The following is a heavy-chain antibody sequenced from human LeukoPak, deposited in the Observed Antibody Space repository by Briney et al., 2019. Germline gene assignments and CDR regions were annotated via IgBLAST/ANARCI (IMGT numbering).Heavy chain of an antibody. CDR1: GFTVSSNY. CDR3: ASREGCSSTSCYARGRAFDI. V-gene: IGHV3-66*01. J-gene: IGHJ3*02. CDR2: IYSGGST. Sequence: GGSLRLSCAASGFTVSSNYMSWVRQAPGKGLEWVSVIYSGGSTYYADSVKGRFTTSRDNSKNTLYLQMNSLRAEDTAVYYCASREGCSSTSCYARGRAFDIWGQGTMVTVSS. D-gene: IGHD2-2*01.